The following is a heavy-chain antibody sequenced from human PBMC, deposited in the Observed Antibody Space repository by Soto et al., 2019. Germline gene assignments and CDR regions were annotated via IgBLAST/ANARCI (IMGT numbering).Heavy chain of an antibody. D-gene: IGHD3-10*01. Sequence: PGASVKVSCKASGYTFTSTGISWVRQAPGQGPEWMGWISGFNDKTNYAQKFQGRVTMTADTSTTTAYMEMRSLTSDDTAVYYCARDLGGSGSYYTDYWGQGTLVTVSS. J-gene: IGHJ4*02. V-gene: IGHV1-18*01. CDR2: ISGFNDKT. CDR1: GYTFTSTG. CDR3: ARDLGGSGSYYTDY.